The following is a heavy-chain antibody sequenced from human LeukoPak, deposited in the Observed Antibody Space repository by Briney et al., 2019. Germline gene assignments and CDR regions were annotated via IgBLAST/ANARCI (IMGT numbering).Heavy chain of an antibody. D-gene: IGHD3-22*01. J-gene: IGHJ3*02. Sequence: KTSETLSLTCTVSGDSISSGDYYWSWIRQPAGKGLEWIGRISSGGSTNYNPSLKSRVTISVDTSKNQFSLKLSSMTAADTAVYFCARGPYSYDSSGAFDIWGQGTMVTVSS. V-gene: IGHV4-61*02. CDR3: ARGPYSYDSSGAFDI. CDR2: ISSGGST. CDR1: GDSISSGDYY.